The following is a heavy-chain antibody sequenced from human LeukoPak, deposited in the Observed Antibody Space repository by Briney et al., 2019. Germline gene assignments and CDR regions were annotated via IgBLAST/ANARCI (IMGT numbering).Heavy chain of an antibody. CDR3: ARDSPPPRVAGPRYGETNFDY. J-gene: IGHJ4*02. V-gene: IGHV1-18*01. Sequence: ASVKVSCKASGYTFTSYGTSWVRQAPGQGLEWMGWISGYNGNTKYAQKLQGRVTMTTDTSTSTASMELRSLRSDDTAVYYCARDSPPPRVAGPRYGETNFDYWGQGTLVTVSS. D-gene: IGHD6-19*01. CDR1: GYTFTSYG. CDR2: ISGYNGNT.